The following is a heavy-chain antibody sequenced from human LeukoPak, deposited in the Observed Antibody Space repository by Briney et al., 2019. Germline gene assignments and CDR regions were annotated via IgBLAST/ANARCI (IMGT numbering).Heavy chain of an antibody. D-gene: IGHD2-2*01. Sequence: TGGSLRLSCAASGFTSDDYAMHWVRQAPGKGLEWVSGISWNSGSIGYADSVKGRFTISRDNAKNSLYLQMNSLRAEDTALYYCANVLVRCSSTSCYYYFDYWGQGTLVTVSS. CDR3: ANVLVRCSSTSCYYYFDY. CDR2: ISWNSGSI. J-gene: IGHJ4*02. V-gene: IGHV3-9*02. CDR1: GFTSDDYA.